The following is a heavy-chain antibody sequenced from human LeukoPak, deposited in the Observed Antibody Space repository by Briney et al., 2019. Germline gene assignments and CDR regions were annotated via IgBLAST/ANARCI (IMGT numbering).Heavy chain of an antibody. CDR1: GFTFNTYA. CDR3: ARKDSSGYYEYFDY. J-gene: IGHJ4*02. V-gene: IGHV3-64*01. D-gene: IGHD3-22*01. Sequence: GGSLRLSCAASGFTFNTYAMSWVRQAPGKGLEYVSAISSNGGSTYYANSVKGRFTISRDNSKNTLYLQMGSLRAEDMAVYYCARKDSSGYYEYFDYWGQGTLVTVSS. CDR2: ISSNGGST.